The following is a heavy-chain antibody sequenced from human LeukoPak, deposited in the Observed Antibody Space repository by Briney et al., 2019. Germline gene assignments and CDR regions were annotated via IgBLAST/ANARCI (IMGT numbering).Heavy chain of an antibody. V-gene: IGHV4-59*08. CDR3: ARLDYGDYGSGWFDY. Sequence: SETLSLTCTVSGDSISSFYWSWIRQPPGKGLEWIGYISYTGSTNFNPSLQSRVTLSVDTSKNQFSLKLNSVTAADTAVYYCARLDYGDYGSGWFDYWGLGALVTVSS. CDR1: GDSISSFY. D-gene: IGHD4-17*01. CDR2: ISYTGST. J-gene: IGHJ4*02.